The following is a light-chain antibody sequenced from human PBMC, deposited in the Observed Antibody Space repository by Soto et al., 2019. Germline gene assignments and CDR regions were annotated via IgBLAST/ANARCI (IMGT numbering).Light chain of an antibody. CDR3: QQRSNWPWT. V-gene: IGKV3-11*01. J-gene: IGKJ1*01. CDR2: DAS. Sequence: EIVLTQSPATLSLSPGERATLSCRASQSVSSYLAWYQQKPGQAPRLLIYDASNRATGIPARFSGSGSGTDFALTISILETEDFAVYYCQQRSNWPWTFGQGTKVEIK. CDR1: QSVSSY.